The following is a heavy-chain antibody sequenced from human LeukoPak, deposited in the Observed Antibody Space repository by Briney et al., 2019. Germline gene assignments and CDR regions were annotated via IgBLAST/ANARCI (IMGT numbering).Heavy chain of an antibody. CDR1: RYRFPNYC. Sequence: PGEALKIPRKGSRYRFPNYCIARVRQMPGKGLERMGIIHPADADTRYNPSFQGQVTISADKSISTAFLQWSSLKASDTAMYYCASPVDTSMAFDYWGQGTPVTVSS. CDR2: IHPADADT. D-gene: IGHD5-18*01. V-gene: IGHV5-51*01. CDR3: ASPVDTSMAFDY. J-gene: IGHJ4*02.